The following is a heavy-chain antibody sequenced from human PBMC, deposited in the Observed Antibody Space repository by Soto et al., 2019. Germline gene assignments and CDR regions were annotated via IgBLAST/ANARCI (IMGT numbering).Heavy chain of an antibody. CDR1: GFTFSSYG. Sequence: QVQLVESGGGVVQPGRSLRLSCAASGFTFSSYGMHWVRQAPGKGLEWVGVIWFDGSNKFYADSVKGRFTISRDNSKNTVSLQMNSLRDEDSAAYYCATTGPYWGQGTLVTVSS. V-gene: IGHV3-33*01. J-gene: IGHJ4*02. CDR3: ATTGPY. CDR2: IWFDGSNK.